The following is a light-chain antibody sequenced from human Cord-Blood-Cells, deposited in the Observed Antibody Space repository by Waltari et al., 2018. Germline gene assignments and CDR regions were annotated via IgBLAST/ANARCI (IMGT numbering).Light chain of an antibody. Sequence: QSALTQPASVSGSPGQPIPISCTGTRRDVGGSNYVSWYQHHPGKAPKLMIYDVSNRPSGVSNRFSGSKSGNTASLTISGLQAEDEADYYCSSYTSSSTPLFGGGTKLTVL. CDR1: RRDVGGSNY. CDR2: DVS. V-gene: IGLV2-14*03. CDR3: SSYTSSSTPL. J-gene: IGLJ3*02.